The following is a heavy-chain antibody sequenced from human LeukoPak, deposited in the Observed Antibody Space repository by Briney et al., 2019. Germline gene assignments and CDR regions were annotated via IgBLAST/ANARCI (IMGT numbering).Heavy chain of an antibody. CDR2: ISSTNGHT. CDR3: ARDRDSSGLYGGADL. D-gene: IGHD6-19*01. CDR1: GFTVSSNY. J-gene: IGHJ5*02. Sequence: GGSLRLSCAASGFTVSSNYMSWVRQAPGKGLEWVSYISSTNGHTYYADSVNGRFTISRDTAKNSLYLQMNSLRVEDTAIYFCARDRDSSGLYGGADLWGQGVLVTVSA. V-gene: IGHV3-21*03.